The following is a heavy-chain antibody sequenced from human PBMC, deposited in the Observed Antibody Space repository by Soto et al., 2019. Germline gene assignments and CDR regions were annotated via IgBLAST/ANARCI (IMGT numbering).Heavy chain of an antibody. CDR2: IYYSGST. CDR3: AKGKNWAYSHDAFDI. Sequence: PSETLSLTCTVSGGYISNGGYYWNWLRQHPGKGLEWIGYIYYSGSTSYNPSLKSRVTMSVDTYKNQFSLKLSSVTAADTAVYYCAKGKNWAYSHDAFDIWGQGTMVTVSS. V-gene: IGHV4-31*03. J-gene: IGHJ3*02. D-gene: IGHD5-18*01. CDR1: GGYISNGGYY.